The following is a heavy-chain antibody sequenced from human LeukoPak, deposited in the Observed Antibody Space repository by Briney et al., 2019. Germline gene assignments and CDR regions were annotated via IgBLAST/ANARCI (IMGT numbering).Heavy chain of an antibody. CDR2: INPNSGGT. D-gene: IGHD3-10*01. Sequence: ASVKVSCKASGYTFTGYYMHWVRQAPGQGLEWMGWINPNSGGTNYAQKFQGRVTMTRDTSISTAYMELCRLRSDDTAVYYCAREYYYGSGSFDYWGQGTLVTVSS. CDR1: GYTFTGYY. J-gene: IGHJ4*02. V-gene: IGHV1-2*02. CDR3: AREYYYGSGSFDY.